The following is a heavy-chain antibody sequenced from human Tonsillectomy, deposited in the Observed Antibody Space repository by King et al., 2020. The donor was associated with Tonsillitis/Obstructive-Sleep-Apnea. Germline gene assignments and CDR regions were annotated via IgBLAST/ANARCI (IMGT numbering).Heavy chain of an antibody. V-gene: IGHV3-74*01. CDR2: INSDGSST. CDR1: GFTFSSYW. Sequence: VQLVESGGGLVQPGGSLRLSCAASGFTFSSYWMHWVRQAPGKGLVWVSRINSDGSSTSYADSVKGRFTISRDNAKNTLYLQMNSLRAEDTAVYYCARSWGHCSGGSCYSGEFDYWGQGTLVTVS. D-gene: IGHD2-15*01. CDR3: ARSWGHCSGGSCYSGEFDY. J-gene: IGHJ4*02.